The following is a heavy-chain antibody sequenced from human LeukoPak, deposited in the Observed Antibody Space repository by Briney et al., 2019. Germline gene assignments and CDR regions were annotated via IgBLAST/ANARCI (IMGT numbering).Heavy chain of an antibody. Sequence: SETLSLTCTVSGGSITNYYCSLIRQPPGKGLEWIGYIFYSGSTHYSPSLKSRVTISGDTSKNQFSLKLTSVTAADTAVYYCARDLYGGNSESYWGQGTLVTVSS. D-gene: IGHD4-23*01. J-gene: IGHJ4*02. CDR2: IFYSGST. V-gene: IGHV4-59*01. CDR1: GGSITNYY. CDR3: ARDLYGGNSESY.